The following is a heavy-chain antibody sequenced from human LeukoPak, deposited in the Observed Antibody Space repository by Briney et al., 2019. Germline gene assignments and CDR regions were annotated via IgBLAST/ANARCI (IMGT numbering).Heavy chain of an antibody. Sequence: PSQTLSLTCAVSGGSISSGGYSWSWIRQPPGKGLEWIGYIYHSGSTYYNPSHKSRVTISVDRSKNQFSLKLSSVTAADTAVYYRARASSWGYFDYWGQGTLVTVSS. D-gene: IGHD3-16*01. J-gene: IGHJ4*02. CDR1: GGSISSGGYS. CDR2: IYHSGST. CDR3: ARASSWGYFDY. V-gene: IGHV4-30-2*01.